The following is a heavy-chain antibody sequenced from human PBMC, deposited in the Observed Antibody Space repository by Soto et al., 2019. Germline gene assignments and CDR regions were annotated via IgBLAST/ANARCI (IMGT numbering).Heavy chain of an antibody. CDR3: ARGGYYDISGTYYFDY. J-gene: IGHJ4*02. V-gene: IGHV1-69*06. CDR1: GGTFSSYA. Sequence: SVKVSCKASGGTFSSYAIGWVRQAPGQGLEWMGGTIPIFGTANSAQKFQGRVTITADKSASTAYMELSSLRSEDTAVYYCARGGYYDISGTYYFDYWGQGTLVTVSS. CDR2: TIPIFGTA. D-gene: IGHD3-22*01.